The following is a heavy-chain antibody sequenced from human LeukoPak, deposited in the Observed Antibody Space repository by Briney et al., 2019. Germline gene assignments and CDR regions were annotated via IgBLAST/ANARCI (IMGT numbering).Heavy chain of an antibody. J-gene: IGHJ6*02. CDR3: ARHFPTYYYDSSGYPPTGYYGMDV. Sequence: PSETLSLTCTVSGGSLSSYYWSWIRQPPGKGLEWIGYIYYSGSTNYNPSLKSRVTISVDTSKNQFSLKLSSVTAADTAVYYCARHFPTYYYDSSGYPPTGYYGMDVWGQGTTVTVSS. CDR1: GGSLSSYY. CDR2: IYYSGST. D-gene: IGHD3-22*01. V-gene: IGHV4-59*08.